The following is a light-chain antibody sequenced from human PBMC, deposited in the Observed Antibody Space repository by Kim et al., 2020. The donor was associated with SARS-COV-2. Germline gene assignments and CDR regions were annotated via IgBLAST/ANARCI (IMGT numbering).Light chain of an antibody. CDR1: QSIGTW. CDR3: QRYNSFPYT. Sequence: SASLGDRVAISCRASQSIGTWLAWYQVQPGKAPRLLIYKASYLESGVPSRFSGSGSGTEFTLTISSLQPDDYATYYCQRYNSFPYTFGPGTKLDI. V-gene: IGKV1-5*03. CDR2: KAS. J-gene: IGKJ2*01.